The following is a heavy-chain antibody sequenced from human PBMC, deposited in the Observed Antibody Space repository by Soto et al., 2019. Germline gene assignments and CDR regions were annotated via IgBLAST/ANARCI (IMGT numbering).Heavy chain of an antibody. D-gene: IGHD2-2*02. Sequence: GESLKISCKGSGYSFTSYWIGWVRQMPGKGLEWMGIIYPGDSDTRYSPSFQGQVAISADKSISTAYLQWSSLKASDTAMYYCARLGVPRPLLYPFDYWGQGTLVTVSS. V-gene: IGHV5-51*01. CDR3: ARLGVPRPLLYPFDY. J-gene: IGHJ4*02. CDR1: GYSFTSYW. CDR2: IYPGDSDT.